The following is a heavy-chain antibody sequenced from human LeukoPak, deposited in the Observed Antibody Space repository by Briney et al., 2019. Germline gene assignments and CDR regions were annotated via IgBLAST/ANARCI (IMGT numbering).Heavy chain of an antibody. CDR3: AGMVDTTRDFDY. J-gene: IGHJ4*02. Sequence: GGSLTLSCAASGFTFSIYAMSWVRQAPGEGLEWVSDISGSGGRTYYAASVKGRFTISRDNAKNSLYLQMNSLRAEDTAVYYCAGMVDTTRDFDYWGQGTLVTVSS. CDR2: ISGSGGRT. CDR1: GFTFSIYA. V-gene: IGHV3-23*01. D-gene: IGHD3-10*01.